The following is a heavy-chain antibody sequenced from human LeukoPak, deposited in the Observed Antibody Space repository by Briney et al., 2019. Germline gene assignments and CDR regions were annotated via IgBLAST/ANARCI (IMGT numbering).Heavy chain of an antibody. CDR2: IYYSGST. Sequence: ETLSHTCTVSGGSISSYYWSWIRQPPGKGLEWIGYIYYSGSTNYNPSLKSRVTISVDTSKNQFSLKLSSVTAADTAVYYCARGEEYCSSTSCYNWFDPWGQGTLVTVSS. CDR3: ARGEEYCSSTSCYNWFDP. V-gene: IGHV4-59*01. D-gene: IGHD2-2*01. J-gene: IGHJ5*02. CDR1: GGSISSYY.